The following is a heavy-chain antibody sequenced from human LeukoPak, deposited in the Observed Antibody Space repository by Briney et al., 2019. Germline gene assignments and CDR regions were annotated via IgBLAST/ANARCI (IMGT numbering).Heavy chain of an antibody. J-gene: IGHJ5*02. CDR2: IYYSGGT. V-gene: IGHV4-39*01. D-gene: IGHD6-13*01. Sequence: SETLSLTCIVSGGSISTTSYHWAWIRQPPGKGLEWIGSIYYSGGTYYNPSLKSRVTISVDTSKNQFSLKLSSVTAADTAVYFCARRPGIAAVVPMFDPWGQGTLVTVSS. CDR1: GGSISTTSYH. CDR3: ARRPGIAAVVPMFDP.